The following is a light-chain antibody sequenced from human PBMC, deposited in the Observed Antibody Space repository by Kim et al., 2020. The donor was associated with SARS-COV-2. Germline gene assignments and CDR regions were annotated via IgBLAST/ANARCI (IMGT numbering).Light chain of an antibody. J-gene: IGLJ3*02. CDR1: SSNIVANH. Sequence: QSVLTQPPSASGTLGQRVTISCSGSSSNIVANHVYWYQQLPGTAPKVLIYRNSHRPSGVPDRFSGSKSGTSASLAISGLRPEDEADYHCATWDDSLSGQVFGGGTQLTVL. CDR3: ATWDDSLSGQV. V-gene: IGLV1-47*01. CDR2: RNS.